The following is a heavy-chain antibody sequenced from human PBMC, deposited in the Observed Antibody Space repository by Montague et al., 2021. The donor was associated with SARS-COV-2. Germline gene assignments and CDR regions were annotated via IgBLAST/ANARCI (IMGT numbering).Heavy chain of an antibody. D-gene: IGHD6-13*01. CDR3: AGGRRRYSCRDETSYYYGMDV. J-gene: IGHJ6*02. V-gene: IGHV4-34*01. CDR2: INHSGST. Sequence: SETLSLTCAVYGGSLSGYYWSWIRQPPGKGLEWIGEINHSGSTNYNPSLKSRVTISLDTSKNQFSLKLSSVTAADTAVYYCAGGRRRYSCRDETSYYYGMDVWGQGTTVTVSS. CDR1: GGSLSGYY.